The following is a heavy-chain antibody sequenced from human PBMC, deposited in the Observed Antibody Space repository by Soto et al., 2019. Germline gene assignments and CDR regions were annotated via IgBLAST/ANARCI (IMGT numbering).Heavy chain of an antibody. CDR2: INHSGST. CDR3: ATPYGDYGGLGY. Sequence: QVQLQQWGAGLLKPSETLSLTCAVYGGSFSGYYWSWIRQPPGKGLEWIGEINHSGSTNYNPSLKSRVTISVDTSKNQFSLKLSSVTAADTAVYSCATPYGDYGGLGYWGQGTLVTVSS. D-gene: IGHD4-17*01. J-gene: IGHJ4*02. CDR1: GGSFSGYY. V-gene: IGHV4-34*01.